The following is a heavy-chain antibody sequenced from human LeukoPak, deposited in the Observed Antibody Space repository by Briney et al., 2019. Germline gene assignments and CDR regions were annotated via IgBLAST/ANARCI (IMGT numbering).Heavy chain of an antibody. CDR1: GGSSSGYY. Sequence: SETLSLTCAVYGGSSSGYYWSWIRQPPGKGLEWIGEINHSGSTNYNPSLKSRVTISVDTSKNQFSLKLSSVTAADTAVYYCARGTVTTWYYYYYYYMDVWGKGTTVTVSS. V-gene: IGHV4-34*01. J-gene: IGHJ6*03. CDR2: INHSGST. CDR3: ARGTVTTWYYYYYYYMDV. D-gene: IGHD4-11*01.